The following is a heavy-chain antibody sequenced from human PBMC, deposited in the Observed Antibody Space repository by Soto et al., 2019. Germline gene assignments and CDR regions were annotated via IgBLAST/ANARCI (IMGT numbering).Heavy chain of an antibody. D-gene: IGHD3-10*01. CDR2: ISGSGGRT. V-gene: IGHV3-23*01. Sequence: GGSLRLSCAASGFTFSSYAMSWVRQAPGKGLEWVSAISGSGGRTYYADSGKGRFTMSRDNSKNTLYLQMNSLRAEDTAVYYCAKDTIRGARLKSPYWGQGTLVTVSS. CDR1: GFTFSSYA. CDR3: AKDTIRGARLKSPY. J-gene: IGHJ4*02.